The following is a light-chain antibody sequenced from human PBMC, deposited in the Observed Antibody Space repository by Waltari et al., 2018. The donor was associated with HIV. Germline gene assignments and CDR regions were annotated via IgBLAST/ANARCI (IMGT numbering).Light chain of an antibody. CDR3: SSYTSTSIWV. CDR2: DVT. V-gene: IGLV2-14*03. Sequence: QSALTQPASVSGSPGQSITIPCTGASSDVGRYNYVSWYQQYPGKAPKLIIYDVTYRPSGVSNRFSASKSGNTASLTISGLQAEDEADYYCSSYTSTSIWVFGGGTKLTVL. CDR1: SSDVGRYNY. J-gene: IGLJ3*02.